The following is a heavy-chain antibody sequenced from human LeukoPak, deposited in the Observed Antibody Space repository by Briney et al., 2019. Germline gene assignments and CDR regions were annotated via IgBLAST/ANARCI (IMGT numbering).Heavy chain of an antibody. Sequence: PSETLSLTCTVSGGSISSYYWSWIRQPPGKGLEWIGYIYYSGSTNYNPSLKSRVTISVDTSKNQFSLKLSSVTAADTAVYYCARSRSLGITIFGVVVDAFVIWGQGTMVTVSS. CDR1: GGSISSYY. D-gene: IGHD3-3*01. V-gene: IGHV4-59*08. CDR2: IYYSGST. CDR3: ARSRSLGITIFGVVVDAFVI. J-gene: IGHJ3*02.